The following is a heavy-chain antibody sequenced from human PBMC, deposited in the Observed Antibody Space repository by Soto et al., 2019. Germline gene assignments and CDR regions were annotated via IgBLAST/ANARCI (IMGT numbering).Heavy chain of an antibody. CDR2: IYWDDDK. Sequence: QITLKESGPTLVKPTQTLTLTCTFSGFSLSTSGVVVGWIRQPPGKALEWLALIYWDDDKRYSPSLKSRLTITKDTSKNQVVLTMTNMDPVDTATYYCAHLTYYYDSSGYYSRAEYFQHWGQGTLVTVSS. J-gene: IGHJ1*01. CDR3: AHLTYYYDSSGYYSRAEYFQH. D-gene: IGHD3-22*01. V-gene: IGHV2-5*02. CDR1: GFSLSTSGVV.